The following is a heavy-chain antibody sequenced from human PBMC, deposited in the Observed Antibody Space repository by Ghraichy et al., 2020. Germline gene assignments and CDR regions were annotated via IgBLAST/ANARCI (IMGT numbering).Heavy chain of an antibody. CDR2: ISSGGSTI. D-gene: IGHD3/OR15-3a*01. Sequence: LSLTCAASGFTFTDYYMSWIRQAPGKGLEWVSYISSGGSTIYYADSVKGRFTISRDNAKNSLHLQMNSLRAEDTAVYYCARLNPVFWTGYHNWFDPWGQGTLVTVSS. CDR3: ARLNPVFWTGYHNWFDP. V-gene: IGHV3-11*01. CDR1: GFTFTDYY. J-gene: IGHJ5*02.